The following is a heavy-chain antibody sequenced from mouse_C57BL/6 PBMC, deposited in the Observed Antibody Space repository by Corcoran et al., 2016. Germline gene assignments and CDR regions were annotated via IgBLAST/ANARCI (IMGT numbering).Heavy chain of an antibody. D-gene: IGHD1-1*01. V-gene: IGHV1-85*01. Sequence: QVQLQQSGPELVKPGASVKLSCKASGYTFTSYDINWVKQRPGQGLEWIGWIYPRDGSTKYNEKFKGKATFTVDTSSSTAYMELHSLTSEDSAVYFCARGDYGSSYPYYFDYWGQGTTLTVSS. CDR3: ARGDYGSSYPYYFDY. J-gene: IGHJ2*01. CDR2: IYPRDGST. CDR1: GYTFTSYD.